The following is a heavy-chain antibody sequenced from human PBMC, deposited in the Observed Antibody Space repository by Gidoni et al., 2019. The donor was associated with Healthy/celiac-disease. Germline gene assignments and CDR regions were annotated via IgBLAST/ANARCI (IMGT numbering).Heavy chain of an antibody. J-gene: IGHJ3*02. CDR2: IGTAGDT. CDR3: ARVPFYCSGGSCSRGAFDI. D-gene: IGHD2-15*01. V-gene: IGHV3-13*04. Sequence: EVQLVESGGGLVQPGGSLRLSCAASGFTFSSYDMHWVRQATGKGLEWVSAIGTAGDTYYPGSVKGRFTISRENAKNSLYLQMNSLRAGDTAVYYCARVPFYCSGGSCSRGAFDIWGQGTMVTVSS. CDR1: GFTFSSYD.